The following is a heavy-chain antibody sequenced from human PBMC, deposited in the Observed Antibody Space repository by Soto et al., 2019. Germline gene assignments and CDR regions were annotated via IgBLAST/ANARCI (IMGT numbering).Heavy chain of an antibody. CDR1: GGTSRSYA. D-gene: IGHD1-7*01. CDR2: IVPLLSSA. V-gene: IGHV1-69*06. J-gene: IGHJ4*02. CDR3: ARGRGKTETT. Sequence: QVQLVQSEAEVKQPGSSVKVSCKASGGTSRSYAISWVRQAPGQGLEWMGGIVPLLSSANYAQKFQGRVTITADKSTTTAYMELNSLTYEDTAVYYCARGRGKTETTWGQGTLVTVSS.